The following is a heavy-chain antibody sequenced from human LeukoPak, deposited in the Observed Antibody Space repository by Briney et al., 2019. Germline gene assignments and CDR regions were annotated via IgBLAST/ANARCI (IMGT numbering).Heavy chain of an antibody. CDR3: ARDKRTVVVIRDYYFDY. CDR2: IWYDGSNK. Sequence: TGGSPRLSCAASGFTFSSYGMHWVRQAPGKGLEWVAVIWYDGSNKYYADSVKGRFTISRDNSKNTLYLQMNSLRAEDTAVYYCARDKRTVVVIRDYYFDYWGQGTLVTVSS. CDR1: GFTFSSYG. D-gene: IGHD3-22*01. V-gene: IGHV3-33*01. J-gene: IGHJ4*02.